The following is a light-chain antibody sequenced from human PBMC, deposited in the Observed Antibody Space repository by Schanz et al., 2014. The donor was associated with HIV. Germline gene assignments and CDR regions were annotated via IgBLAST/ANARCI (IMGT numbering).Light chain of an antibody. J-gene: IGLJ3*02. CDR3: QSYDNNLGGSGV. Sequence: QSVLTQPPSASGTPGQRVSISCSESSSNIGANYVYWYHQLPGTAPKLLIYRNNQRPSGVPDRFSGSKSGTSASLAITGLQAEDEADYYCQSYDNNLGGSGVFGGGTKLTVL. CDR1: SSNIGANY. CDR2: RNN. V-gene: IGLV1-47*01.